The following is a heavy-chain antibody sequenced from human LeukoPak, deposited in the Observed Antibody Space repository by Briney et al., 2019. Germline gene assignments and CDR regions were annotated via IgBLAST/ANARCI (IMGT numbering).Heavy chain of an antibody. J-gene: IGHJ4*02. V-gene: IGHV4-34*01. D-gene: IGHD4-17*01. Sequence: SETLSLTCAVYGGSFSGYYWSWIRQPPGKGLEWIGEINHSGSTNYNPSLKSQVTISVDTSKNQFSLKLSSVTAADTAVYYCARGYRSYGDLDYWGQGTLVTVSS. CDR1: GGSFSGYY. CDR3: ARGYRSYGDLDY. CDR2: INHSGST.